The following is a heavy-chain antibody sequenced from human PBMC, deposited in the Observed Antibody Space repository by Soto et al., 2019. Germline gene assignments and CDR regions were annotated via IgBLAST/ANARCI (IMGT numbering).Heavy chain of an antibody. CDR3: ARDKDFGDYTFDY. D-gene: IGHD4-17*01. V-gene: IGHV3-53*01. Sequence: GGSLRLSCAVSGLDISQIYMSWVRRAPGRGLEWVAGLYSFGGTYYAESVEGRFTISRDNSKNTLFLQMYTLKVEDTAVYYCARDKDFGDYTFDYWGQGSLVTVSS. CDR2: LYSFGGT. J-gene: IGHJ4*02. CDR1: GLDISQIY.